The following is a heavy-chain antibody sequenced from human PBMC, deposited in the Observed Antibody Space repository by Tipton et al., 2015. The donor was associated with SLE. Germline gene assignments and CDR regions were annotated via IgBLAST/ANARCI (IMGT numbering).Heavy chain of an antibody. D-gene: IGHD3-3*01. CDR2: IYYSGST. V-gene: IGHV4-59*11. CDR3: ARGLWSGYLYYFDY. Sequence: TLSLTCTVSGGSISSHYWSWIRQPPGKGLEWIGYIYYSGSTNYNPSLKSRVTISVDTSKNQFSLKLSSVTAADTAVYYCARGLWSGYLYYFDYWGQGTLVTVSS. J-gene: IGHJ4*02. CDR1: GGSISSHY.